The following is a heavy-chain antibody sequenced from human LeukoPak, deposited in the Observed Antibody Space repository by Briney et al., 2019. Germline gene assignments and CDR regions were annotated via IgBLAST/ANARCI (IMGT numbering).Heavy chain of an antibody. CDR1: GGSFSSGSYH. V-gene: IGHV4-61*01. D-gene: IGHD4-17*01. CDR2: MFYSGST. J-gene: IGHJ4*02. Sequence: SETLSLTCTVSGGSFSSGSYHWSWIRQPPGKGLEWIGYMFYSGSTSYNPSLKSRVTISVDTSNNQFSLKLSSVTAADTAVYYCARDLGNAVDYWGQGTLVTVSS. CDR3: ARDLGNAVDY.